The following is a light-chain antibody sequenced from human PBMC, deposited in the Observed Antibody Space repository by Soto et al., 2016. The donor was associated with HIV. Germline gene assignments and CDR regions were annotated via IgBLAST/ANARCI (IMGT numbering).Light chain of an antibody. Sequence: SYELTQPPSVSVAPGKTARITCGGNNIGSKSVHWYQQKPGQAPVLVVCDDTDRPSGIPERFSGSNSGNTATLSINRVEAGDEADYYCQVWDTTNDHPVVFGGGTKLTVL. CDR2: DDT. J-gene: IGLJ2*01. CDR3: QVWDTTNDHPVV. CDR1: NIGSKS. V-gene: IGLV3-21*03.